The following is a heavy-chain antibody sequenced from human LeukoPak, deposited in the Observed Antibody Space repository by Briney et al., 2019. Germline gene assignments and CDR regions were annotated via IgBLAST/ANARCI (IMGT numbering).Heavy chain of an antibody. Sequence: GGSLRLSCAASGFTFSSYAMSWVRQAPGKGLEWVSAISSGGSTYYADSVKGRFTLSRDNSKNTLYLQMNSPRAEDTAVYYCARDPGTRYYYYGMDVWGQGTTVTVSS. CDR2: ISSGGST. D-gene: IGHD1-1*01. CDR3: ARDPGTRYYYYGMDV. J-gene: IGHJ6*02. CDR1: GFTFSSYA. V-gene: IGHV3-23*01.